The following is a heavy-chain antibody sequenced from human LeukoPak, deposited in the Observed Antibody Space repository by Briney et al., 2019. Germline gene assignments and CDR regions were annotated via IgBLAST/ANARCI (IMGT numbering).Heavy chain of an antibody. V-gene: IGHV3-66*01. CDR2: IYSGGYT. Sequence: GGSLRLSCAASGFTVSSTYLTWVRQAPGRGLEWLSVIYSGGYTCYADSVKGRFFISRDISENMVYLQMNSLSVEDTAVYFCARGRPAHYFDSWGPGTLVTVS. CDR1: GFTVSSTY. CDR3: ARGRPAHYFDS. D-gene: IGHD6-6*01. J-gene: IGHJ4*02.